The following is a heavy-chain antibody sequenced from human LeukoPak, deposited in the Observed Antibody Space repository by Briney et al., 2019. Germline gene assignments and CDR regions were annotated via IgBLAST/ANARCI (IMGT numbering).Heavy chain of an antibody. CDR3: ARAYGGNSGAFDY. CDR2: IYSGGST. J-gene: IGHJ4*02. D-gene: IGHD4-23*01. CDR1: GFTVSSNY. V-gene: IGHV3-53*01. Sequence: GGSLRLSCAASGFTVSSNYMSWVRQAPGKGLEWVSVIYSGGSTYYADSVEGRFTISRDNSKNTLYLQMNSLRAEDTAVYYCARAYGGNSGAFDYWGQGTLVTVSS.